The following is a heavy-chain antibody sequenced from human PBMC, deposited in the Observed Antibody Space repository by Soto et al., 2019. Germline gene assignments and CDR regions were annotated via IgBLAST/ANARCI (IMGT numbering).Heavy chain of an antibody. D-gene: IGHD5-12*01. CDR2: ISPGGKI. CDR1: SGSITSSDW. V-gene: IGHV4-4*02. J-gene: IGHJ4*02. Sequence: SETLSLTCAVSSGSITSSDWWNWVRQSPGRGLEWIGEISPGGKIYYNPSLKSRVTISIDTSNNQLSLKLFFVTAADTAVYYCARHPVANQVLFYWDYWGLGTLVTVSS. CDR3: ARHPVANQVLFYWDY.